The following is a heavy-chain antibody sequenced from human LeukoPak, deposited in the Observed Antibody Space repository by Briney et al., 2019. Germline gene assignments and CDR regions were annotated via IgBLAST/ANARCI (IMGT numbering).Heavy chain of an antibody. V-gene: IGHV4-34*01. CDR2: INHSGST. CDR1: GGSFSGYY. Sequence: SETLSLTCAVYGGSFSGYYWSWIRQPPGKGLEWIGEINHSGSTNYNPSLNSRVTISVDTSKNQFSLKLRSVTAADTAVYYCARRRAYCGGDCPFWAFDIWGQGTMVTVSS. J-gene: IGHJ3*02. CDR3: ARRRAYCGGDCPFWAFDI. D-gene: IGHD2-21*01.